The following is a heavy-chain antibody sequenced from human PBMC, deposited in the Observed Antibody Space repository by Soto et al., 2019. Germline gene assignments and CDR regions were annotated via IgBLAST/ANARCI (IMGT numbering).Heavy chain of an antibody. D-gene: IGHD3-3*01. V-gene: IGHV4-39*01. Sequence: SETLSLTCTVSGGSISSSSYYWGWIRQPPGKGLEWIGSIYYSGSTYYNPSLKSRVTISVDTSKSQFSLKLSSVTAADTAVYYCASALRFLEWFDFDYWGQGTLVTVSS. J-gene: IGHJ4*02. CDR1: GGSISSSSYY. CDR2: IYYSGST. CDR3: ASALRFLEWFDFDY.